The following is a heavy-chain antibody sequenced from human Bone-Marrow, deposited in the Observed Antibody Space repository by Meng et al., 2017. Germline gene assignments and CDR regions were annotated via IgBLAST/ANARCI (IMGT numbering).Heavy chain of an antibody. CDR1: GFTFSTYS. J-gene: IGHJ4*02. Sequence: GGSLRLSCEASGFTFSTYSVNWVRQAPGEGLEWISSISSRNNYIYYADSVRGRFTISRDNAKNSLYLQMNSLRAEDTAVYYCAREFWVATTSPSFDYWGQGTLVTVSS. CDR3: AREFWVATTSPSFDY. D-gene: IGHD5-12*01. CDR2: ISSRNNYI. V-gene: IGHV3-21*01.